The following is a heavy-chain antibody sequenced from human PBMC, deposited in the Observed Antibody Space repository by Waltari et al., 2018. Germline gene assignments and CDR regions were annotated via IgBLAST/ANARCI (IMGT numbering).Heavy chain of an antibody. Sequence: QLQLQESGSGLVKPSQTLSRTCAVSGGSISSGGYSWSWIRQPPGKGLEWIGYIYHSGRTYYNPSLKSRVTISVDRSKNQFYLKLSSVTDADTAVYYCARVDSSSWAAFDPWGQGTLVTVSS. V-gene: IGHV4-30-2*01. CDR2: IYHSGRT. CDR1: GGSISSGGYS. CDR3: ARVDSSSWAAFDP. D-gene: IGHD6-13*01. J-gene: IGHJ5*02.